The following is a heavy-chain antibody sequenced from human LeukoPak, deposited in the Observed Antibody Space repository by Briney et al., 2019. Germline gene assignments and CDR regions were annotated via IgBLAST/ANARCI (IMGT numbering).Heavy chain of an antibody. D-gene: IGHD1-7*01. CDR2: ISAYNGNT. J-gene: IGHJ5*02. CDR3: ARKLHRLWWFDP. Sequence: ASVKVSCKASGYTFTSYGISWVRQAPGQGLEWMGWISAYNGNTNYAQKFQGRVTMTRDTSISTAYMELSRLRSDDTAVYYCARKLHRLWWFDPWGQGTLVTVSS. V-gene: IGHV1-18*01. CDR1: GYTFTSYG.